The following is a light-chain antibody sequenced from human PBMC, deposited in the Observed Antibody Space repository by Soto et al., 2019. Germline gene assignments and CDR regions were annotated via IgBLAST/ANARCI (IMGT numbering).Light chain of an antibody. CDR3: QQYNDWPIT. CDR1: RSVSNY. J-gene: IGKJ5*01. V-gene: IGKV3-15*01. CDR2: GAY. Sequence: EIVLTQSPATLSLSPGESATLSCRASRSVSNYLAWYQQKPGQAPRLLMYGAYTRATGLQVRFSGSGSGTQFTLTISSLQSEDFAVYYCQQYNDWPITFGQGTRLEIK.